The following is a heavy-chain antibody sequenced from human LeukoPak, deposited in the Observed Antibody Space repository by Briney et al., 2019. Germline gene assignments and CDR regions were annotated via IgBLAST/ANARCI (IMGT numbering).Heavy chain of an antibody. Sequence: PGGSLRLSCAASGFTFTTYWMSWVRQAPGKGLEWVANIKQDGSEKYYEDSVKGRFTISRDSAKNSLYLQMNSLRAEDTAVYYCAREADDGVYYFDYWGQGTLVTVSS. CDR2: IKQDGSEK. D-gene: IGHD5-24*01. CDR1: GFTFTTYW. V-gene: IGHV3-7*01. CDR3: AREADDGVYYFDY. J-gene: IGHJ4*02.